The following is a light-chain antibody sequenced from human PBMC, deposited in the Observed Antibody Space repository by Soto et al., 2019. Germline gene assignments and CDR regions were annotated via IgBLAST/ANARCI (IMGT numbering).Light chain of an antibody. J-gene: IGKJ1*01. CDR1: QSVSSD. CDR2: GAS. V-gene: IGKV3-15*01. CDR3: QQSNNWPRT. Sequence: EIVMTQSPATLSVSPGERATLSCRASQSVSSDLAWYHQKPGQAPRLLIYGASTRATGIPARFSGSGSGTEFTLTITSLQSEDFAVYYCQQSNNWPRTFGQGTKVDIK.